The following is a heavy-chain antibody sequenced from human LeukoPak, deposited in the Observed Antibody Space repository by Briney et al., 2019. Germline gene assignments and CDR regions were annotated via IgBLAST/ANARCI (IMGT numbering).Heavy chain of an antibody. Sequence: GGSLRLSCAASGFTFSSYAMSWVRQAQGKGLEWVSAISGSGGSTYYADSVKGRFTISRDNSKNTLYLQMNSLRAEDTAVYYCAKVVLGYCSGGSCPDYWGQGTLVTVSS. CDR1: GFTFSSYA. J-gene: IGHJ4*02. V-gene: IGHV3-23*01. D-gene: IGHD2-15*01. CDR2: ISGSGGST. CDR3: AKVVLGYCSGGSCPDY.